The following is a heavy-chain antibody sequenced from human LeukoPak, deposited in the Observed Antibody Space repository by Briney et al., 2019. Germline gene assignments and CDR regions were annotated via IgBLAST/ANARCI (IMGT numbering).Heavy chain of an antibody. CDR2: INPSGGST. CDR3: ARVRYYYDSSAYPYYFDY. CDR1: GYTFTSYY. V-gene: IGHV1-46*01. D-gene: IGHD3-22*01. J-gene: IGHJ4*02. Sequence: GASVKVSCKASGYTFTSYYMHWVRQAPGQGLEWMGIINPSGGSTSYAQKFQGRVTTTRDTSTSTVYMELSSLRSEDTAVYYCARVRYYYDSSAYPYYFDYWGQGTLVTVSS.